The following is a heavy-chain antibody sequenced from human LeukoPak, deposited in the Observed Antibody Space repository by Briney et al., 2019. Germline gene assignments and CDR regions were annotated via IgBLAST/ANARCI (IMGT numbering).Heavy chain of an antibody. Sequence: GGSLRLSCAASGFTVSSNYMNWVRQAPGKGLEWVSVIYSGGSTYYADSVKGRFTISRDNSKNTLYLQMNSLRAEDTAVYYCARGGKWELLLDYWGQGTLVTVSS. CDR2: IYSGGST. J-gene: IGHJ4*02. V-gene: IGHV3-53*01. CDR3: ARGGKWELLLDY. D-gene: IGHD1-26*01. CDR1: GFTVSSNY.